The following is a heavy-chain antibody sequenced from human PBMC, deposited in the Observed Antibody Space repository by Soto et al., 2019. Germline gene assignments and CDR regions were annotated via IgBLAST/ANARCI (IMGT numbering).Heavy chain of an antibody. J-gene: IGHJ6*04. CDR2: IRGSGGST. CDR3: ANADPYSSGTYGYGMDV. D-gene: IGHD6-19*01. V-gene: IGHV3-23*01. CDR1: GFTFSSYA. Sequence: EVQLLESGGGLVQPGGSLRLSCAASGFTFSSYAMSWVRQAPGKGLEWVSAIRGSGGSTYYADSVKGRFTISRDNSKNPQYLQMNSLRAEDTAVYYSANADPYSSGTYGYGMDVWGNVTTVTDS.